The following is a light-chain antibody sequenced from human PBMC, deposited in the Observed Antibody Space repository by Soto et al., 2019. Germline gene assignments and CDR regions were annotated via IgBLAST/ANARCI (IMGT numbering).Light chain of an antibody. J-gene: IGKJ1*01. Sequence: IQMTQSPSSLSASVGDRVTITCRASQGISNYLAWYQQKPGKVPKLLIYAASTLQSGVPSRFRGSGSGTDFTLTNSSLQPEDVATYYCQKYNSAPRTFGQGTKVDIK. CDR2: AAS. CDR3: QKYNSAPRT. CDR1: QGISNY. V-gene: IGKV1-27*01.